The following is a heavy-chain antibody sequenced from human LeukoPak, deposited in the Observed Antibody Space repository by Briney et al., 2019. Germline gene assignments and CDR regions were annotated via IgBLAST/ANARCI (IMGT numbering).Heavy chain of an antibody. V-gene: IGHV3-53*01. D-gene: IGHD6-19*01. CDR3: ARVRGRGWYECDY. CDR1: GFTVSSNY. J-gene: IGHJ4*02. CDR2: IYSGGST. Sequence: GGSLRLSCAASGFTVSSNYMSWVRQAPGKGLEWVSIIYSGGSTYYADSVKGRFTISRDNSRNTLYLQMNSLRAEDTAVYYCARVRGRGWYECDYWGQGTLVTVSS.